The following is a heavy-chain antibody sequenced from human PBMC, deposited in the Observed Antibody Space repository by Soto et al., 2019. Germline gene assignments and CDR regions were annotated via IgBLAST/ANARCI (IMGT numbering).Heavy chain of an antibody. V-gene: IGHV1-3*01. CDR3: ARDEYYYDSSGYYFAY. CDR1: GYTFTSYA. J-gene: IGHJ4*02. CDR2: INAGNGNT. Sequence: GASVKVSCKASGYTFTSYAMHWVRQAPGQRLEWMGWINAGNGNTKYSQKFQGRVTITRDTSASTAYMELSSLRPEDTAVYYCARDEYYYDSSGYYFAYWGQGTLVTVSS. D-gene: IGHD3-22*01.